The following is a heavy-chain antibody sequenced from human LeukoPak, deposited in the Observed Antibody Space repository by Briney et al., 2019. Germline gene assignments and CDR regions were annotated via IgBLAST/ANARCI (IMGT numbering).Heavy chain of an antibody. CDR3: AFPPTVTSISGY. V-gene: IGHV3-53*01. CDR2: IYSGGST. D-gene: IGHD4-17*01. Sequence: PGGSLRLSCAASGLTVSSNYMSWVRQAPGKGLEWVSVIYSGGSTYYADSVKGRFTISRDNPKNTVHLQMNRLRAEDTAVYYCAFPPTVTSISGYWGQGTLVTVSS. CDR1: GLTVSSNY. J-gene: IGHJ4*02.